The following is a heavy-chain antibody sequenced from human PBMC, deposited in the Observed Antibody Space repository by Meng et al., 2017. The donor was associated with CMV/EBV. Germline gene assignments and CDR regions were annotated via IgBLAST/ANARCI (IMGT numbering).Heavy chain of an antibody. D-gene: IGHD2-2*01. J-gene: IGHJ6*02. Sequence: ASVKVSCKASGYTFTSYDINWVRQATGQGLEWMGWMNPNSGNTGYAQKFQGRVTSTRNTSISTAYMELSSLRSEDTAVYYCARGDFVVVPAATKIPRQYYYYGMDVWGQGTTVTVSS. V-gene: IGHV1-8*03. CDR3: ARGDFVVVPAATKIPRQYYYYGMDV. CDR1: GYTFTSYD. CDR2: MNPNSGNT.